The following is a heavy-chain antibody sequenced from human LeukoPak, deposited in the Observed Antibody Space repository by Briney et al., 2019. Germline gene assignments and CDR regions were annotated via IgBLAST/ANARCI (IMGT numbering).Heavy chain of an antibody. CDR2: IHPGDSDT. D-gene: IGHD3/OR15-3a*01. J-gene: IGHJ4*02. Sequence: GESLKISCKSSGYTFSSYWIGWVRQMPGKGLEWMGIIHPGDSDTRYSPSFQGQVTISADKSTSTVYLQWSSLKASDSAMYYCSRRGVGLDDYWGQGTLLIVSS. CDR1: GYTFSSYW. V-gene: IGHV5-51*01. CDR3: SRRGVGLDDY.